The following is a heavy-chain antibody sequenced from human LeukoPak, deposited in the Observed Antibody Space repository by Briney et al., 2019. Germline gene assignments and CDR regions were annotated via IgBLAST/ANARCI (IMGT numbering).Heavy chain of an antibody. D-gene: IGHD3-22*01. CDR1: GYTFTSYY. V-gene: IGHV1-46*01. J-gene: IGHJ1*01. CDR3: ARVGPSNYYDSSEYFQH. CDR2: INPTGGST. Sequence: ASVKVSCKASGYTFTSYYIHWVRQAPGQGLEWMGLINPTGGSTSYAQKLQGRVTMTRDMSTSTVYMELSSLKSEDTAVYYCARVGPSNYYDSSEYFQHWGQGTLVTVSS.